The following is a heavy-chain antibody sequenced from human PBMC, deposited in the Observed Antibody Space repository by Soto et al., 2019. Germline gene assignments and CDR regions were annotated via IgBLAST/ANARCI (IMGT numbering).Heavy chain of an antibody. J-gene: IGHJ4*02. CDR2: INPNSGVT. CDR3: ARAPTVAGPFDY. V-gene: IGHV1-2*04. CDR1: GYTFTGNY. Sequence: QVQLVQSGAEVKKPGASVKVSYKASGYTFTGNYMYWVRQAPGQGLEWVGWINPNSGVTNYAQKFQGWVTMTRDTSISTAYMELSRLRSDDTAVYYCARAPTVAGPFDYWGQGTLVTVSS. D-gene: IGHD6-19*01.